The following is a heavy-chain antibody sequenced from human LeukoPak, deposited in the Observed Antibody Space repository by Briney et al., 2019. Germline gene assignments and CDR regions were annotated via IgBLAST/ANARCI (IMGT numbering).Heavy chain of an antibody. V-gene: IGHV5-51*03. CDR3: ARRTVIRYAWYFDL. D-gene: IGHD2-21*01. CDR1: GYIFTSYW. Sequence: KPGESLNISCKGSGYIFTSYWIGWVRQMPGKGLEWVGIIYPGDSDTIYSPSFQGQVTISADKSISTAYLQWSSLKASDTAMYYCARRTVIRYAWYFDLWGRGTLVTVSS. J-gene: IGHJ2*01. CDR2: IYPGDSDT.